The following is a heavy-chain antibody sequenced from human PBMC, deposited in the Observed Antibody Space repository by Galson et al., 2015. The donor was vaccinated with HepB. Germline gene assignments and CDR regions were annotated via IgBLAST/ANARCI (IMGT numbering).Heavy chain of an antibody. V-gene: IGHV3-72*01. CDR2: DRYKLNGYTT. CDR3: VKDYFDGRIWHPLDD. D-gene: IGHD3-9*01. Sequence: LRHCRAVAGVISGDPSMERCGQGGGTGVERHAGDRYKLNGYTTEYAASVKDRFTISRDDSRNSIHLQMNSLKTEDTAVYYCVKDYFDGRIWHPLDDWGQGTLVTVSS. J-gene: IGHJ4*02. CDR1: GVISGDPS.